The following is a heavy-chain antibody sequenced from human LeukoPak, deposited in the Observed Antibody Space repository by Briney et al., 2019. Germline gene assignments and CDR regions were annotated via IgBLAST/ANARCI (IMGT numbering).Heavy chain of an antibody. CDR1: GFTVSSNY. J-gene: IGHJ4*02. D-gene: IGHD3-22*01. CDR3: ARDVWDSDSGSGFDL. Sequence: GGSLRLSCAASGFTVSSNYMSWVRQAPGKGLEWVSVIYSGGSTYYADSVKGRFTISRDNSKNTLYLQMNSLRAEDTAVYYCARDVWDSDSGSGFDLWGQGVMVTVSS. V-gene: IGHV3-66*01. CDR2: IYSGGST.